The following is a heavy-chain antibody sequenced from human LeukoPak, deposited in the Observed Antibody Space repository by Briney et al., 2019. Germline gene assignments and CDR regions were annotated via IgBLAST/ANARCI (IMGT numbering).Heavy chain of an antibody. CDR1: GFTFSSYS. J-gene: IGHJ4*02. V-gene: IGHV3-21*01. CDR3: ARDPGSYGSISEFDY. CDR2: ISSSSSYI. Sequence: GGSLRLSCAASGFTFSSYSMNWVRQAPGKGLEWVSSISSSSSYIYYADSVKGRFTISRDNAKNSLYLQMNSLRAEDTAVYYCARDPGSYGSISEFDYWGQGTLVTVSS. D-gene: IGHD5-18*01.